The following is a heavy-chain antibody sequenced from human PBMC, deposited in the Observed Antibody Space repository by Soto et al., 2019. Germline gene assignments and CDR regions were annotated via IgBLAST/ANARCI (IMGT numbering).Heavy chain of an antibody. CDR3: ARGLDDILTGYYAFDI. D-gene: IGHD3-9*01. CDR2: ISSSSSYI. CDR1: GFTFSSYS. Sequence: GGSLRLSCAASGFTFSSYSMNWVRQAPGKGLEWVSYISSSSSYIYYADSVKGRFTISRDNAKNSLYLQMNSLRAEDTAVYYCARGLDDILTGYYAFDIWGQGTMVTVSS. V-gene: IGHV3-21*05. J-gene: IGHJ3*02.